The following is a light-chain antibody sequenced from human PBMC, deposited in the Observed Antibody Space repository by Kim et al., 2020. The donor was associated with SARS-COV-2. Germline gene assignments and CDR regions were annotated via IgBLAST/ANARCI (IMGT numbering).Light chain of an antibody. CDR3: QVWDSSSDHRV. CDR1: NIGSKS. Sequence: APGKTARITCGGNNIGSKSVNWYQKKPGQAPVLVIYYDSDRPSGIPERFSGSNSGNTATLTISRVEAGDEADYYCQVWDSSSDHRVFGGGTQLTVL. J-gene: IGLJ3*02. V-gene: IGLV3-21*04. CDR2: YDS.